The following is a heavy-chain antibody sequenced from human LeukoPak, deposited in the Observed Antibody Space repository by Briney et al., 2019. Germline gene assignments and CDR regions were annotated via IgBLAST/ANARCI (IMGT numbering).Heavy chain of an antibody. V-gene: IGHV1-69*13. D-gene: IGHD6-19*01. CDR1: GGTFSSYA. CDR2: IIPIFGTA. Sequence: EASVKVSCKASGGTFSSYAISWVRQAPGQGLEWMGGIIPIFGTANYAQKFQGRVTITADESTSTAYMELSSLRSEDTAVYYCASSIAVAGPYPFDYWGQRTPVTVSS. J-gene: IGHJ4*02. CDR3: ASSIAVAGPYPFDY.